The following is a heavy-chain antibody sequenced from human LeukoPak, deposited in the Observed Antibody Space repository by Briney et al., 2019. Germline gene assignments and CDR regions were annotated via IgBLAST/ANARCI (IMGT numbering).Heavy chain of an antibody. J-gene: IGHJ4*02. CDR1: GGSFSTYY. D-gene: IGHD1-26*01. V-gene: IGHV4-59*01. Sequence: PSETLSLTCTVTGGSFSTYYWSWIRQTPGKGLEWIGHFYHSGSTTYNPSLKSRVTISVDTSRDQFSLKLTSVSAADTAVYYCARGQGGNYYLNYFDYWGQGALVTVSS. CDR2: FYHSGST. CDR3: ARGQGGNYYLNYFDY.